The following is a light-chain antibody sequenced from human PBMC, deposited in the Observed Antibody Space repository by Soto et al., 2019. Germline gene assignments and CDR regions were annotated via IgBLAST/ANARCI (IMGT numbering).Light chain of an antibody. Sequence: SALTQPPSVSGAPGQRVTISCTGSSSNIGAGYDVQWYQQLPGTAPKLLMYGNTNRPSGVPDRFSGSKSGTSASLAITGLQAEDEADYYCQSYDSSLTALYVFGTGTKVTVL. CDR1: SSNIGAGYD. V-gene: IGLV1-40*01. J-gene: IGLJ1*01. CDR3: QSYDSSLTALYV. CDR2: GNT.